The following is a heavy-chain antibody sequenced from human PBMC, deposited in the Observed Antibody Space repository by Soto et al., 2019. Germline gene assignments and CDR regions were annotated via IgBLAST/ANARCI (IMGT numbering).Heavy chain of an antibody. CDR1: GGSISSYY. J-gene: IGHJ3*02. D-gene: IGHD3-3*01. V-gene: IGHV4-59*01. CDR3: ARTTKELRFLEWLADAFDI. Sequence: SETLSLTCTVSGGSISSYYWGWIRQPPGKGLEWIGYIYYSGSTNYNPSLKSRVTISVDTSKNQFSLKLSSVTAADTAVYYCARTTKELRFLEWLADAFDIWGQGTMVTVSS. CDR2: IYYSGST.